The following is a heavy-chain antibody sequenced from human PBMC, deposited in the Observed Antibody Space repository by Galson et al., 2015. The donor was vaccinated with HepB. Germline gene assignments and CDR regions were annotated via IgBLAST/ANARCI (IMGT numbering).Heavy chain of an antibody. CDR1: GYSFSNYG. V-gene: IGHV1-18*01. CDR2: FSGYDGST. CDR3: ARDSRLELRLNNYFSYGMDV. D-gene: IGHD1-7*01. J-gene: IGHJ6*02. Sequence: SVKVSCKASGYSFSNYGLSWIRQAPGPGLEWLGWFSGYDGSTNYAQKFQGRVTTTADASTGTAYLELRNLRSDGTAVYYCARDSRLELRLNNYFSYGMDVWGQGSAVTVSS.